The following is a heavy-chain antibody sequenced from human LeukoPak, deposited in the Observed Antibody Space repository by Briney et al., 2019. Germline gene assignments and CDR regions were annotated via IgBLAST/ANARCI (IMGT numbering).Heavy chain of an antibody. J-gene: IGHJ4*02. Sequence: SQTLSLTCAVSGGSISSGGYSWSWIRQPPGKGLEWIGYIYHSGSTYYNPSLKSRVTISVDRSENQFSLKLSSVTAADTAVYYCAGSSGYRIDYWGQGTLVTVSS. D-gene: IGHD3-22*01. CDR1: GGSISSGGYS. V-gene: IGHV4-30-2*01. CDR2: IYHSGST. CDR3: AGSSGYRIDY.